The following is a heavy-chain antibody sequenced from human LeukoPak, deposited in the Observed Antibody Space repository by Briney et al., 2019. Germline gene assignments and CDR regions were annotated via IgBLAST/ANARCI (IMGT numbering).Heavy chain of an antibody. J-gene: IGHJ4*02. D-gene: IGHD3/OR15-3a*01. CDR1: GYTFTSYA. CDR3: ARGDWLDY. CDR2: ISTYNGNT. V-gene: IGHV1-18*01. Sequence: ASVKVSCKASGYTFTSYAMHWVRQAPGQRLEWMGWISTYNGNTNYAQKLQGRVTTTTDTSTSTAYMEVRSLRSDDTAVYYCARGDWLDYWGQGTLVTVSS.